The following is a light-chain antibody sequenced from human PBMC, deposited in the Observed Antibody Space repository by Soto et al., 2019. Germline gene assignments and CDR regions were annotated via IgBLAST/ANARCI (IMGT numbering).Light chain of an antibody. CDR3: QQYGNSPRS. CDR2: DAS. V-gene: IGKV3-20*01. CDR1: QTVSSSY. J-gene: IGKJ4*01. Sequence: EIVLTQSPGTLSLSPGERATLSCRASQTVSSSYLAWYQQKPGQAPRLLIYDASNRATGIPARFSGSGSGTDFTLTISRLEPEDFAVYYCQQYGNSPRSFGGGTKVDIK.